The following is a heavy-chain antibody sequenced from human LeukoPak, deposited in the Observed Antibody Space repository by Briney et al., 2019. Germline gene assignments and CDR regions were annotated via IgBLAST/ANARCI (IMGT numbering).Heavy chain of an antibody. CDR1: GGSFSGYY. CDR2: INHSGST. Sequence: SETLSLTCAVYGGSFSGYYWSWIRQPPGKGLEWIGEINHSGSTNYNPSLKSRVTISVDTSKNQFSLKLSSVTAADTAVYYCARVPGYCSGGSCYYFYFDYWGQGTLVTVSS. CDR3: ARVPGYCSGGSCYYFYFDY. J-gene: IGHJ4*02. D-gene: IGHD2-15*01. V-gene: IGHV4-34*01.